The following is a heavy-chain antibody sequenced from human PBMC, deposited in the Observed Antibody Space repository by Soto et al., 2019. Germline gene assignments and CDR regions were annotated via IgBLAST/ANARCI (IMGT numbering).Heavy chain of an antibody. V-gene: IGHV3-74*01. CDR3: ARDPLGDSSDLNDVLDF. D-gene: IGHD6-25*01. CDR1: GFTFSTYW. J-gene: IGHJ3*01. Sequence: GGSLRLSCAASGFTFSTYWMHWVRQAPGKGLVWVSRLKSDGTMTSYADSVKGRFAISRDNAKNTLYLQMSSLRAEDTAMYFCARDPLGDSSDLNDVLDFCRQGTMVIVSS. CDR2: LKSDGTMT.